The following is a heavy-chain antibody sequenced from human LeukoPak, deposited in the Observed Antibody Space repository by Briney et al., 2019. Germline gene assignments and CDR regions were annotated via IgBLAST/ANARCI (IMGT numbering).Heavy chain of an antibody. J-gene: IGHJ3*02. CDR1: GASVSSYC. V-gene: IGHV4-4*07. CDR3: TRDNGGDWYAFDI. CDR2: IYTIGST. Sequence: PSETLSLTCTVSGASVSSYCWSWIRQPAGKGLEWIGRIYTIGSTNYNPSLKSRVTMSVDTSKNQFSLRLSSVSAADTALYYCTRDNGGDWYAFDIWGRGTVVTVSS. D-gene: IGHD2-21*02.